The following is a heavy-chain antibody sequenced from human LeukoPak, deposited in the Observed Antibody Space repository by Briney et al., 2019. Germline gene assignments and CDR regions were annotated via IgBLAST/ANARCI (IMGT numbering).Heavy chain of an antibody. Sequence: SETLSLTCTVSGGSISSYYWSWIRQPAGKGLEWIGRTYTSGSTNYNPSLKSRVTMSVDTSKNQFSLKLSSVTAADTAVYYCARGSTHDFWSGYKNYYYMDVWGKGTTVTVSS. CDR3: ARGSTHDFWSGYKNYYYMDV. CDR1: GGSISSYY. CDR2: TYTSGST. J-gene: IGHJ6*03. V-gene: IGHV4-4*07. D-gene: IGHD3-3*01.